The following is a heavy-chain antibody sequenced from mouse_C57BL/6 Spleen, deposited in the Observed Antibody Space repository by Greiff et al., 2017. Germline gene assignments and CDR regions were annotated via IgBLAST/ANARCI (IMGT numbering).Heavy chain of an antibody. CDR2: IDPANGNT. CDR3: ARSYYYGSSYDWFAY. D-gene: IGHD1-1*01. CDR1: GFNIKNTY. J-gene: IGHJ3*01. Sequence: EVMLVESVAELVRPGASVKLSCTASGFNIKNTYMHWVKQRPEQGLEWIGRIDPANGNTKYAPKFQGKATITADTSSNTAYLQLSSLTSEDTAIYYCARSYYYGSSYDWFAYWGQGTLVTVSA. V-gene: IGHV14-3*01.